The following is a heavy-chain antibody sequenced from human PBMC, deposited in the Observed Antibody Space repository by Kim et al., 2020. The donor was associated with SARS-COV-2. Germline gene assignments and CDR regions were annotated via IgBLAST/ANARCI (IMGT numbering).Heavy chain of an antibody. V-gene: IGHV3-23*01. D-gene: IGHD6-6*01. CDR3: AKSLGGWTARPYYYGMDV. CDR2: ISGSSYT. CDR1: GFTFSSYA. Sequence: GGSLRLFCAASGFTFSSYAMSWVRQAAGKGLEWVSGISGSSYTYYADSVKGRFTISRDNSKNTLYLQMNSLRAEDSAVYYCAKSLGGWTARPYYYGMDVWGRGTTVTVSS. J-gene: IGHJ6*02.